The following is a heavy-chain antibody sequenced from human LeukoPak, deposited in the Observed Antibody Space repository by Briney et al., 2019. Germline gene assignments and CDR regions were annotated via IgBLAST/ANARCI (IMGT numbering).Heavy chain of an antibody. D-gene: IGHD3-10*01. CDR1: GYTFTSYG. CDR3: ARDGWFGGLDYNWFDP. CDR2: ISAYNGNT. Sequence: ASVKVSCKASGYTFTSYGISWVRQAPGQELEWMGWISAYNGNTNYAQKLQGRVTMTTDTSTSTAYMELRSLRSDDTAVYYCARDGWFGGLDYNWFDPWGQGTLVTVSS. J-gene: IGHJ5*02. V-gene: IGHV1-18*01.